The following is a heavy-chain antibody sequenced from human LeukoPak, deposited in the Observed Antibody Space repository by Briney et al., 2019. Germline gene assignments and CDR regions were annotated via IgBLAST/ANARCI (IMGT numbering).Heavy chain of an antibody. CDR3: ARERPNIVVVVAAAFDP. D-gene: IGHD2-15*01. Sequence: SETLSLTCTVSGGSISSYYWSWIRQPAGKGLEWIGRIYTSGSTNYNPSLKSRVTMSVDTSKNQFSLKLSSVTAADTAVYYCARERPNIVVVVAAAFDPWGQGTLVTVSS. J-gene: IGHJ5*02. V-gene: IGHV4-4*07. CDR1: GGSISSYY. CDR2: IYTSGST.